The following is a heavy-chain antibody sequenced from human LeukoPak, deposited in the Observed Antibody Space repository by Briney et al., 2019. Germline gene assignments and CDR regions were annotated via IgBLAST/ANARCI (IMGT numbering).Heavy chain of an antibody. V-gene: IGHV3-48*03. CDR3: AGASSGPNY. Sequence: GGSLRLSCAASGFTFSSYEMNWVRQAPGKGLEWVSYISSSGSTIYYADSVKGRFTISRDNAKNSLYLQMNSLRAEDTAVYYCAGASSGPNYWRQGTLVTVSS. D-gene: IGHD6-19*01. CDR1: GFTFSSYE. J-gene: IGHJ4*02. CDR2: ISSSGSTI.